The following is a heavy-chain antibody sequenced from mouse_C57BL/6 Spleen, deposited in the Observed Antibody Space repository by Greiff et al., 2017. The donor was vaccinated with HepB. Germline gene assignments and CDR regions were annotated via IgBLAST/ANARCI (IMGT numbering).Heavy chain of an antibody. CDR3: AREGHSNYVSFDY. CDR1: GYTFTSYW. Sequence: VQLQQSGAELAKPGASVKLSCKASGYTFTSYWMHWVKQRPGQGLEWIGYINPSSGYTKYNQKFKDKATLTADTSSSTAYMQLSSLTYEDSAVYYCAREGHSNYVSFDYWGQGTTLTVSS. CDR2: INPSSGYT. J-gene: IGHJ2*01. V-gene: IGHV1-7*01. D-gene: IGHD2-5*01.